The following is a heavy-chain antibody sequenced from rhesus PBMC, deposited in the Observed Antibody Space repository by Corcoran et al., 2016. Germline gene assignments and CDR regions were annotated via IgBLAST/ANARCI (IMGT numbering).Heavy chain of an antibody. D-gene: IGHD4-29*01. J-gene: IGHJ4*01. Sequence: QVQLQESGPGLVKPSETLSLTCAVSGGSLSSSNWWSWIRQPPGKGLEWIGGSKSKNESTNYNPSLKRRVTMSKDTSKNQFSLKLSSVTAADTAVYYGARGLIYGSSRFDYWGQGVLVTVSS. CDR2: SKSKNEST. CDR1: GGSLSSSNW. CDR3: ARGLIYGSSRFDY. V-gene: IGHV4S12*01.